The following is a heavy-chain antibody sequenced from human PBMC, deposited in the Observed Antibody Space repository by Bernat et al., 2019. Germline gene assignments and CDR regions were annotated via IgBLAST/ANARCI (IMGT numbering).Heavy chain of an antibody. CDR1: GYTFSHYG. V-gene: IGHV1-18*01. J-gene: IGHJ6*02. CDR2: ISGYDGNT. Sequence: QVQLVQSGAEVKKPGASVKVSCKASGYTFSHYGISWVRQAPGQGLEWMGWISGYDGNTDYAGNFQGRVTMTTDTSTSTAYMEVRSLRSDDTAVFYCARKGLRGRHYYYLAMDVWGQGTTVTVSS. CDR3: ARKGLRGRHYYYLAMDV.